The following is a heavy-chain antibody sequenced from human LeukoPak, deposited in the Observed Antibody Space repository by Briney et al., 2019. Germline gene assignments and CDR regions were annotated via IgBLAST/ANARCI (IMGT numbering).Heavy chain of an antibody. D-gene: IGHD6-13*01. CDR2: IRYDGSNK. V-gene: IGHV3-30*02. J-gene: IGHJ4*02. CDR3: AKRKLRIAAAGSDSGAFDY. CDR1: GFTFSSYG. Sequence: GGSLRLSCAASGFTFSSYGMHWVRQAPGKGLEWVAFIRYDGSNKYYADSVKGRFTISRDNSKDTLYLQMNSLRAEDTAVYYCAKRKLRIAAAGSDSGAFDYWGQGTLVTVSS.